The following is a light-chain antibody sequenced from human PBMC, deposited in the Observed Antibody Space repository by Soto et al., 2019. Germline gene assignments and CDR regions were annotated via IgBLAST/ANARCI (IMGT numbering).Light chain of an antibody. CDR1: SIDVGGYDY. J-gene: IGLJ1*01. Sequence: QSALTQPASVSGSPGQSITISCTGTSIDVGGYDYVSWYQLHPGKAPKLMVFEVSNRPSGVSYRFSGSKSGNTASLTISGLQAEDEADYFCSSYSISTAYLFGTGTQLTVL. CDR3: SSYSISTAYL. V-gene: IGLV2-14*01. CDR2: EVS.